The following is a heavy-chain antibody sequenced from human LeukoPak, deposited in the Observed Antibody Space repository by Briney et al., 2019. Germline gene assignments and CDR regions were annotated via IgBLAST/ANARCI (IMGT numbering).Heavy chain of an antibody. Sequence: ASVKVSCKASGYTFTGYYMHWVRQAPGQGLEWMGWINPNSGGTNYAQKFQGRVTMTRDTSISIAYMELSRLRSDDTAVYYCAREDQAYYYDSSGYYYVYWGQGTLVTVSS. CDR1: GYTFTGYY. J-gene: IGHJ4*02. CDR2: INPNSGGT. CDR3: AREDQAYYYDSSGYYYVY. D-gene: IGHD3-22*01. V-gene: IGHV1-2*02.